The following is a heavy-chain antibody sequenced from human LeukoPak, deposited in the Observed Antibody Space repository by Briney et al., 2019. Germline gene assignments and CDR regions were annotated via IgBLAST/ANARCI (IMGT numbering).Heavy chain of an antibody. CDR1: GGSISSYY. CDR2: IYYSGST. Sequence: SETLSLTCTVSGGSISSYYWSWIRQPPGKGLEWIGYIYYSGSTNYNPSHKSRVTISVDTSKNQFSLKLSSVTAADTAVYYCATGPNYDILTGYQYYFDYWGQGTLVTVSS. D-gene: IGHD3-9*01. CDR3: ATGPNYDILTGYQYYFDY. J-gene: IGHJ4*02. V-gene: IGHV4-59*08.